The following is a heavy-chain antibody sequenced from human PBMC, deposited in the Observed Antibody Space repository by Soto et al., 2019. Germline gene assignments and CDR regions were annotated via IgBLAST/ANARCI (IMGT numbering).Heavy chain of an antibody. CDR2: IKSKTDGGTT. Sequence: EVQLVESGVGLVKPGGSLRLSCAASGFTFSNVWMNWVRQAPGKGLEWVGRIKSKTDGGTTDYAAPVKGRFTISREDSKNTLYLQINSLKTEDTAVYYCTPLALKYSSGGYEFFDWGQGTLVTVSS. V-gene: IGHV3-15*07. CDR1: GFTFSNVW. J-gene: IGHJ4*02. D-gene: IGHD6-19*01. CDR3: TPLALKYSSGGYEFFD.